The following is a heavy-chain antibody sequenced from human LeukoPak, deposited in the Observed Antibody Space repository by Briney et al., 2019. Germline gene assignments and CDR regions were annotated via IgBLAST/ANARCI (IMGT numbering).Heavy chain of an antibody. CDR2: ISSSSSYI. CDR1: GFTFSSYS. CDR3: AREASHWGTFDY. D-gene: IGHD3-16*01. V-gene: IGHV3-21*01. Sequence: GGSLRLSCAASGFTFSSYSMNWVRQAPGKGLEWVSSISSSSSYIYYVDSVKGRFTISRDNAKNSLYLQMNSLRAEDTAVYYCAREASHWGTFDYWGQGTLVTVSS. J-gene: IGHJ4*02.